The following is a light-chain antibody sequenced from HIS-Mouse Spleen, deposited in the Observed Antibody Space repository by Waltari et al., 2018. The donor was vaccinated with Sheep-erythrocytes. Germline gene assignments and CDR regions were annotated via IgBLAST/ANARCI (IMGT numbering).Light chain of an antibody. CDR3: CSYAGSSTPWV. CDR1: SSDVGSYTL. J-gene: IGLJ3*02. V-gene: IGLV2-23*01. CDR2: EGS. Sequence: QSALTQPASVSGSPGQSITISCTGTSSDVGSYTLVSWYQQHPGKAPKLMIYEGSKRPSGVSNRFSGSKSGNTASLTISGFQAEDEADYYCCSYAGSSTPWVFGGGTKLTVL.